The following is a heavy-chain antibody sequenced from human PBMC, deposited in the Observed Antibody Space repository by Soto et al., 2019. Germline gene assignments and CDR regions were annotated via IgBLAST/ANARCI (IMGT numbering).Heavy chain of an antibody. D-gene: IGHD3-3*01. CDR3: ASVKGDDVWIGYYRARYYYYGMDV. Sequence: SETLSLTCTVSGGSISSSSYYWGWIRQPPGKGLEWIGSIYYSGSTYYNPSLKSRVTISVDTSKNQFSLKLSSVTAADTAVYYCASVKGDDVWIGYYRARYYYYGMDVWGQGTTVTVSS. CDR1: GGSISSSSYY. CDR2: IYYSGST. J-gene: IGHJ6*02. V-gene: IGHV4-39*01.